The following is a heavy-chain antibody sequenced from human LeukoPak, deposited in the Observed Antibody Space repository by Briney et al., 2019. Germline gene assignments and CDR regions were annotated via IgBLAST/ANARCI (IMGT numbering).Heavy chain of an antibody. J-gene: IGHJ1*01. CDR3: ARGVFGELEKLLFQH. D-gene: IGHD3-10*02. CDR2: INPSGGIT. CDR1: GYTFTSYY. Sequence: ASVKVSCKASGYTFTSYYIHWVRQAPGQGLEWMGIINPSGGITSYPQKFQDRVTMTRDTSTSTVYMQLSSLKSDDTAIYYCARGVFGELEKLLFQHWGQGTLVTV. V-gene: IGHV1-46*01.